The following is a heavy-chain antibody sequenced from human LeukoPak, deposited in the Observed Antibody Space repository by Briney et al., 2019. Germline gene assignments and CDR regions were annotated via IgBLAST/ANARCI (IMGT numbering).Heavy chain of an antibody. V-gene: IGHV4-39*01. CDR2: ICYSGST. CDR3: ARTENYIPEDCFDP. D-gene: IGHD5-24*01. CDR1: GGSIGSSSYC. Sequence: SETLPLTCSVSGGSIGSSSYCWGWIRQPPGKGLEWIGTICYSGSTFYNPSLKSRVTLSVDTPKNQFSLKLSSVTAADTAVYYCARTENYIPEDCFDPWGQGTLVTVSS. J-gene: IGHJ5*02.